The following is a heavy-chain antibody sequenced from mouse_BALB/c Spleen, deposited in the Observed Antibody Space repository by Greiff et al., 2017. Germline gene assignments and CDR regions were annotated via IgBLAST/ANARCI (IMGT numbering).Heavy chain of an antibody. CDR3: TIEGYYAMDY. Sequence: QVQLQQSGPELVKPGASVRISCKASGYTFTSYYIHWVKLRPGQGFEWIGEINPSNGGTNYNEKFKRKATLTVDKSSSTAYMQLSSLTSEDSAVYYCTIEGYYAMDYWGQGTSVTVSS. CDR1: GYTFTSYY. V-gene: IGHV1S16*01. CDR2: INPSNGGT. J-gene: IGHJ4*01.